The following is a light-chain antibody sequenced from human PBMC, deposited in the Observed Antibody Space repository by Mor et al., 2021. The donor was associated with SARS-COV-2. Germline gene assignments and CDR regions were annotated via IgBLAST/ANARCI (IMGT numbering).Light chain of an antibody. V-gene: IGKV3-15*01. CDR1: QSISSK. CDR2: TSF. CDR3: QQHNEWPYT. J-gene: IGKJ2*01. Sequence: VTLSCRASQSISSKLAWFQQKPGQTPRLLIFTSFIRATGIPDRVSGSGSGTDFTLTINSLQSEDFAVYYCQQHNEWPYT.